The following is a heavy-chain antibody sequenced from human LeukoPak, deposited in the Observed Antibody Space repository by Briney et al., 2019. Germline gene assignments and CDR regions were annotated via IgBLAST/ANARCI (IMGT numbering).Heavy chain of an antibody. Sequence: GGSLRLSCAASGFTFGSYGMSWVRQAPGKGLEWVSFITPNADRASYADSVEGRFTISRDNPRNTLYMQMNSLRDEDTAVYYCAIMHGYYDGSGYWVQWGQGTLVTVSS. D-gene: IGHD3-22*01. V-gene: IGHV3-23*01. CDR2: ITPNADRA. CDR1: GFTFGSYG. J-gene: IGHJ1*01. CDR3: AIMHGYYDGSGYWVQ.